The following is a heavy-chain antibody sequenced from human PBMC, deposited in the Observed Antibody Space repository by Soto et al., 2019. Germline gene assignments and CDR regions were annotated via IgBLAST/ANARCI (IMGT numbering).Heavy chain of an antibody. CDR3: ARGSEEDFWSGSFDP. Sequence: GGSLRRGSAASGLTLSSHALHGVPQAPGKGLEWVAVIWYDGSNKYYADSVKGRFTISRDNSKNTLYLQMNSLRAEDTAVYYYARGSEEDFWSGSFDPWGQGT. V-gene: IGHV3-33*01. CDR2: IWYDGSNK. J-gene: IGHJ5*02. CDR1: GLTLSSHA. D-gene: IGHD3-3*01.